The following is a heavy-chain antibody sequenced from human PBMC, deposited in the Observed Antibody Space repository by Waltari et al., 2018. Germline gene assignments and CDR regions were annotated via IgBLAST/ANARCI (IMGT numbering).Heavy chain of an antibody. D-gene: IGHD2-15*01. CDR1: GYSLTESA. Sequence: QVQLVQSGAEVKKPGASVKVSCRVSGYSLTESALHWVRQAPGKGLEWLGVFYPEYGEAVDAQEFQGRVTMTEDTSKDTAYMELSSLTYEDTAVYYCTRDRVGYCSGGTCYSRWFDPWGQGTLVTVSS. J-gene: IGHJ5*02. CDR2: FYPEYGEA. V-gene: IGHV1-24*01. CDR3: TRDRVGYCSGGTCYSRWFDP.